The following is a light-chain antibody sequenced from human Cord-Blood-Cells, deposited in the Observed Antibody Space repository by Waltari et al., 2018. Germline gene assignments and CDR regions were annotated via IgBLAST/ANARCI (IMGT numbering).Light chain of an antibody. CDR2: GAS. J-gene: IGKJ1*01. CDR1: QSVSSH. V-gene: IGKV3-15*01. Sequence: ELVMTQSPATLSVSPGERATHSCRASQSVSSHLACYPQKPGQPPRLLIYGASTRATGIPTRFRGSGSGKEFTLTISSLQSEDFAGYYCQQYNNWPTFGQGTKVEIK. CDR3: QQYNNWPT.